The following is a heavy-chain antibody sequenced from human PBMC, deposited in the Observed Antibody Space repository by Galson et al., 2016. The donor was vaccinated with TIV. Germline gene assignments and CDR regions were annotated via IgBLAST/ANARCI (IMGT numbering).Heavy chain of an antibody. CDR2: ISYDGGNK. CDR1: GFTFSSYA. V-gene: IGHV3-30*03. Sequence: SLRLSCAASGFTFSSYAMNWVRQAPGKGLEWVALISYDGGNKVYADSVKGRFTFSRDNSKNTLYLQMNSLRPEDTAVYYCVRERGGTHSRFDYWGQGTLVSVSS. D-gene: IGHD1-26*01. J-gene: IGHJ4*02. CDR3: VRERGGTHSRFDY.